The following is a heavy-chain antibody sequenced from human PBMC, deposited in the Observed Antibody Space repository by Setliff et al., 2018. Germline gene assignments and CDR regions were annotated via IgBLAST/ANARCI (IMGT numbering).Heavy chain of an antibody. V-gene: IGHV1-8*02. D-gene: IGHD1-26*01. CDR1: GYTFTSYD. J-gene: IGHJ6*03. Sequence: ASVKVSCKASGYTFTSYDINWVRQATGQGLEWMGWMNPNSGNTGYAQKFQGRVTMTRNTSKNQVSLRLSSVTAADTAAYYCATRKSSGRLYYMDVWGKGTTVTVSS. CDR3: ATRKSSGRLYYMDV. CDR2: MNPNSGNT.